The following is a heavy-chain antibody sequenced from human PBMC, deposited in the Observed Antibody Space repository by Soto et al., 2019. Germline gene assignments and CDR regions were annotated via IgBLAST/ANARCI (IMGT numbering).Heavy chain of an antibody. J-gene: IGHJ5*02. CDR1: GYTFTSYG. V-gene: IGHV1-18*01. CDR2: ISAYNGNT. D-gene: IGHD4-17*01. Sequence: QVQLVQSGAEVKKPGPSVKVSCKASGYTFTSYGISWVRQAPGQGLEWMGWISAYNGNTNYAQQLQGRVTMTTDTSTSTAYMELRSLRSDDTAVYYCARDRGGAYGDSPNWFDPWGQGTLVTVSS. CDR3: ARDRGGAYGDSPNWFDP.